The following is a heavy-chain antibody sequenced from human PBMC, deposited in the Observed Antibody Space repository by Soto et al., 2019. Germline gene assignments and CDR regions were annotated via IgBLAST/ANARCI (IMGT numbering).Heavy chain of an antibody. CDR1: GGSMISDY. Sequence: SETLSLTCTVSGGSMISDYWSWIRQPPGRGLEWIGFIYYAGSTKYNPSLNSRVTISVDTSKNQFSLTVTSVTAADTAVYYCARRIVARETFDYWAQGTLVTVSS. CDR3: ARRIVARETFDY. CDR2: IYYAGST. D-gene: IGHD5-12*01. V-gene: IGHV4-59*08. J-gene: IGHJ4*02.